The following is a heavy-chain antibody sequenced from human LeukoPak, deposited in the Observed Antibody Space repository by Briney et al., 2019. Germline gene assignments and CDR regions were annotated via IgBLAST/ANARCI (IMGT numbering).Heavy chain of an antibody. Sequence: ASVKVSCKASGGTFSSYAISWVRQAPGQGLEWMGGIIPIFGTANYAQKFQGRVTITADESTSTAYMELSSLGSEDTAVYYCARPASPYYDFWSGYPFDYWGQGTLVTVSS. CDR2: IIPIFGTA. J-gene: IGHJ4*02. CDR1: GGTFSSYA. D-gene: IGHD3-3*01. CDR3: ARPASPYYDFWSGYPFDY. V-gene: IGHV1-69*13.